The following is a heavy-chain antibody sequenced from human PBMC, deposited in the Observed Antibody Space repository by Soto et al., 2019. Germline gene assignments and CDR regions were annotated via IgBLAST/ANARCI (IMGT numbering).Heavy chain of an antibody. CDR2: ISSSSTYI. CDR1: GFTFSTYS. J-gene: IGHJ4*02. CDR3: ARVNMAHSLFDY. V-gene: IGHV3-21*04. Sequence: EVQLVESGGGLVKPGGSLRLSCAASGFTFSTYSMNWVRQAPGKGLEWVSYISSSSTYIYYADSVKGRFTISRDNAKNSLYLQMNSLRAEDTAVYYCARVNMAHSLFDYWGQGTLVTVSS. D-gene: IGHD3-10*01.